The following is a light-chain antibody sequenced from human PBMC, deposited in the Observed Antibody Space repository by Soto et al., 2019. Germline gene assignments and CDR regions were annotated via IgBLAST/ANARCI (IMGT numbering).Light chain of an antibody. Sequence: ETVMTQSPATLSVSPGERAILSCRASQSVSGNLAWYQQKPGQAPRLLIYAASSSAAGIPPRFSGSGSGTEFTLTISSLQSADFAVYYCQQYNNWPPYTFGQGTKLEIK. CDR1: QSVSGN. CDR2: AAS. CDR3: QQYNNWPPYT. J-gene: IGKJ2*01. V-gene: IGKV3-15*01.